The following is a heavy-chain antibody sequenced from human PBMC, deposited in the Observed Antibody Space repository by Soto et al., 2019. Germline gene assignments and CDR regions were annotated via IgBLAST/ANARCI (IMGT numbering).Heavy chain of an antibody. CDR3: ARDAYNWKYLPHYSHAMDV. D-gene: IGHD1-7*01. CDR1: GGTFSSYA. J-gene: IGHJ6*02. CDR2: IIPIFGTA. V-gene: IGHV1-69*06. Sequence: SVKVSCKASGGTFSSYAISWVRQAPGQGREWMGGIIPIFGTANYAQKFQGRVTITADKSTSKAYMELSTLRSEDTAVYYCARDAYNWKYLPHYSHAMDVWGQGTTVTLS.